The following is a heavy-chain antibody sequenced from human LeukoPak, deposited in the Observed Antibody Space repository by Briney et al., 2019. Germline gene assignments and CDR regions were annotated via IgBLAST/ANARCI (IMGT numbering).Heavy chain of an antibody. CDR1: GFTFSSYS. V-gene: IGHV3-21*01. CDR2: ISSSSSYI. CDR3: ARDREYCGGDCYPYYYYGMDV. Sequence: GGSLRLSCAASGFTFSSYSMNWVRQAPGKGLEWVSSISSSSSYIYYADSVKGRFTISRDNAKNSLYLQMNSLRAEDTAVYYCARDREYCGGDCYPYYYYGMDVWGQGTTVTVSS. D-gene: IGHD2-21*02. J-gene: IGHJ6*02.